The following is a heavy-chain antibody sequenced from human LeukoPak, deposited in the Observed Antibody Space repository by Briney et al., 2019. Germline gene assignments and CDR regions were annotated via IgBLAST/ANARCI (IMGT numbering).Heavy chain of an antibody. D-gene: IGHD1-14*01. CDR2: ISRSGSST. Sequence: PGGSLRLSCAASGFTFSSYEMNWVRQAPGKGLEWVSYISRSGSSTYYPDSVKGRFTISRDNDKNSLSLQMNSLRAEDTAVYYCARGSQPGPSYFDLWGRGTLVTVSS. CDR3: ARGSQPGPSYFDL. V-gene: IGHV3-48*03. J-gene: IGHJ2*01. CDR1: GFTFSSYE.